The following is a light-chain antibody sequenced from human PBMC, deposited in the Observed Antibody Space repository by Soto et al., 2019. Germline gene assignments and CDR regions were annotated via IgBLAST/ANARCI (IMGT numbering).Light chain of an antibody. CDR1: SSDVAAYNY. CDR2: DVS. CDR3: SSYTRANTPVL. J-gene: IGLJ1*01. V-gene: IGLV2-14*01. Sequence: QSALTQPASVSGSPGQSITIPCTGTSSDVAAYNYVSWYRHHPGKAPKLIIFDVSYRPSGVSDRFSGSKSGNTASLTISGLQAEDEADYYCSSYTRANTPVLFGTGTKVTVL.